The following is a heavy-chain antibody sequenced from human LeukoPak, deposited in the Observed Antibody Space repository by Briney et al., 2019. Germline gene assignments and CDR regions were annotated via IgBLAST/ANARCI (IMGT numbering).Heavy chain of an antibody. CDR3: ATGYSDSLRSPLDS. CDR2: ISSNGDYK. D-gene: IGHD3-22*01. Sequence: GGSLRLSCAASGFSFSTYRMNWVRQAPGKGLEWVSSISSNGDYKYYGDSVKGRFTMSRDNAKNSLYLQLSSLRAEDTAVYYCATGYSDSLRSPLDSWGQGTLVTVSS. J-gene: IGHJ5*01. CDR1: GFSFSTYR. V-gene: IGHV3-21*01.